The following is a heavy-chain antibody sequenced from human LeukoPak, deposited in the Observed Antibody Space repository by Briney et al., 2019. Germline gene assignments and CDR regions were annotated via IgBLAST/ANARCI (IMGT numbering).Heavy chain of an antibody. CDR2: ITGSGGST. J-gene: IGHJ3*02. CDR3: AKDPNGDYIGTFDI. V-gene: IGHV3-23*01. CDR1: KFNFNTYG. D-gene: IGHD4-17*01. Sequence: GGSLRLSCATSKFNFNTYGMTWVRQAPGKGLEWVSSITGSGGSTQYAASVQGRFTISRDNSKNTLYLQMNSLRAEDTAVYYCAKDPNGDYIGTFDIWGQGTMVTVSS.